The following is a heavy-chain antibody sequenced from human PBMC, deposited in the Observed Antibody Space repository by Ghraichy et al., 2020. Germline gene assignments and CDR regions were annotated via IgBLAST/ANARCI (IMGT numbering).Heavy chain of an antibody. CDR2: VYYNGNT. D-gene: IGHD5-12*01. CDR1: GGSIRSYY. J-gene: IGHJ6*02. CDR3: ARRGRGYSLYFYGLDI. Sequence: SETLSLICTVSGGSIRSYYWSWIRHPPGKGLEWIGYVYYNGNTYYSPSLKSRASISVDTSKNQFSLRLTSVTAADTAVYYCARRGRGYSLYFYGLDIWGQGTTVTVSS. V-gene: IGHV4-59*08.